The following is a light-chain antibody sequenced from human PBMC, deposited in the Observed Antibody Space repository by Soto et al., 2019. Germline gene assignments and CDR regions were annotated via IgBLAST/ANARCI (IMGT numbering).Light chain of an antibody. J-gene: IGKJ2*01. CDR2: KAS. CDR1: QSISSW. V-gene: IGKV1-5*03. Sequence: DIQVTQSPSTLSASVGDRVSITCRASQSISSWLAWYQQKPGKAPKALIYKASSLESGVPSRFSGSESGTEFTLTISSLQPDDFATYYCQQHNSYPYTFGQGTKLEIK. CDR3: QQHNSYPYT.